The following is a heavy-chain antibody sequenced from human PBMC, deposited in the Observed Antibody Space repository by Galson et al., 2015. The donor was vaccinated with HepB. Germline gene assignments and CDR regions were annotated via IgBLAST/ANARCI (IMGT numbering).Heavy chain of an antibody. CDR2: IIPIFGTA. D-gene: IGHD5-18*01. Sequence: SCKASGGTFSSYAISWVRQAPGQGLEWMGGIIPIFGTANYAQKFQGRVTITADESTSTAYMELSSLRSEDTAVYYCARSPAGDTAMVNPGIYYYYYGMDVWGQGTTVTVSS. J-gene: IGHJ6*02. V-gene: IGHV1-69*01. CDR1: GGTFSSYA. CDR3: ARSPAGDTAMVNPGIYYYYYGMDV.